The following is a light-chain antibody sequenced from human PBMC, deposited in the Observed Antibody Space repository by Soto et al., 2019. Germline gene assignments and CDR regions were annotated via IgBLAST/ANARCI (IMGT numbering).Light chain of an antibody. CDR3: SSHGGSNNFYV. V-gene: IGLV2-8*01. J-gene: IGLJ1*01. CDR2: EVS. CDR1: SSDVGVYNY. Sequence: SVLTQPPSASGSPGQSVTISCIGTSSDVGVYNYVSWYQQHPGKVPKLMIYEVSKRPSGVPDRFSASTCGDTASLTVSGLQAENKFDYFCSSHGGSNNFYVFGTGPKVTVL.